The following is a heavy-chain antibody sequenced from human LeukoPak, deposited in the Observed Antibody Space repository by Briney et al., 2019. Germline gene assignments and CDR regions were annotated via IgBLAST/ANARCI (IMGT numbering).Heavy chain of an antibody. Sequence: SETLSLTCTVSGGSISSYYWSWIRQPAGKGLEWIGRIYTSGSTNYNPSLKSRVTMSVDTSKNQFSLKLSSVTAADTAVYYCAGDHPGLLFSSYFDYWGQGTLVTVSS. V-gene: IGHV4-4*07. CDR1: GGSISSYY. CDR3: AGDHPGLLFSSYFDY. J-gene: IGHJ4*02. D-gene: IGHD2-21*02. CDR2: IYTSGST.